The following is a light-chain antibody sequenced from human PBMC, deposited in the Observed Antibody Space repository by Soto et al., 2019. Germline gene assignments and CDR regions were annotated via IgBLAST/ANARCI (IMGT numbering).Light chain of an antibody. J-gene: IGLJ1*01. V-gene: IGLV1-40*01. CDR2: GYY. CDR1: SSNIGAGYD. Sequence: QSALTQPPSVSGAPGQRVTISCTGSSSNIGAGYDVHWYQHLPGTAPKLLIFGYYNRPSGVPDRFSGSRSGTSASLAITGLQAEDEADYYCQSYDSSLSGFVFGTGTKLTVL. CDR3: QSYDSSLSGFV.